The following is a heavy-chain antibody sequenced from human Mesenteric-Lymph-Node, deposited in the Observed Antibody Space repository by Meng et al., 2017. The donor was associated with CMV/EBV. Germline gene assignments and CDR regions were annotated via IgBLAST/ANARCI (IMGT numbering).Heavy chain of an antibody. CDR3: ARDRNAVAGNFGVYYYGMDV. CDR2: IYYSGST. D-gene: IGHD6-19*01. V-gene: IGHV4-59*12. CDR1: GGSISSYY. Sequence: GSLRLSCTVSGGSISSYYWSWIRQPPGKGLEWIGYIYYSGSTNYNPSLKSRVTISVDTSKNQFSLKLSSVTAADTAVYYCARDRNAVAGNFGVYYYGMDVWGQGTTVTVSS. J-gene: IGHJ6*02.